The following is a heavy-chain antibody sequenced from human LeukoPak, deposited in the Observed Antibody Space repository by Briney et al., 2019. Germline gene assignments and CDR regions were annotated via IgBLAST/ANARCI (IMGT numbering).Heavy chain of an antibody. CDR2: IWYDGSNK. V-gene: IGHV3-33*08. CDR1: GFTFSRYR. Sequence: GGSQRLSCAASGFTFSRYRMHWVRQAPGKGLEWVAVIWYDGSNKYYADSVKGRFTISRDNSKNTLYLQMNSLRAEDTAVYYCARGGLYYDSSLDYWGQGTLVTVSS. CDR3: ARGGLYYDSSLDY. J-gene: IGHJ4*02. D-gene: IGHD3-22*01.